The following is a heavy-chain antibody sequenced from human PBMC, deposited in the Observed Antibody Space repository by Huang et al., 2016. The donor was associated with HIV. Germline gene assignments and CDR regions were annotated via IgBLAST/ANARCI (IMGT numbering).Heavy chain of an antibody. J-gene: IGHJ4*02. CDR2: FDPEIGET. Sequence: QVQLVQSRAEVKKPGASVKVSCKVSESTLTELSIPWVRQPPGKGLEWMGGFDPEIGETIYAQKFQGRVTRTEDTSTETAFMERSGLRPEDTAVYYCATGFDVFFDFWGQGTLVTVSS. CDR3: ATGFDVFFDF. CDR1: ESTLTELS. D-gene: IGHD3-9*01. V-gene: IGHV1-24*01.